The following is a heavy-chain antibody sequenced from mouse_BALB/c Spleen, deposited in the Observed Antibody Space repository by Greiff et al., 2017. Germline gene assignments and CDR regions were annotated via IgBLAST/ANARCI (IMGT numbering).Heavy chain of an antibody. V-gene: IGHV5-6*01. CDR3: ARRGDYDVRFAY. CDR1: GFTFSSYG. D-gene: IGHD2-4*01. CDR2: ISSGGSYT. Sequence: EVQRVESGGDLVKPGGSLKLSCAASGFTFSSYGMSWVRQTPDKRLEWVATISSGGSYTYYPDSVKGRFTISRDNAKNTLYLQMSSLKSEDTAMYYCARRGDYDVRFAYWGQGTLVTVSA. J-gene: IGHJ3*01.